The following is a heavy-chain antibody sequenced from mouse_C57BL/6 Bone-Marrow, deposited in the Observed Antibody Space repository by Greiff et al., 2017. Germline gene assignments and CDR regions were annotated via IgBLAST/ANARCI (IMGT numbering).Heavy chain of an antibody. Sequence: EVMLVESGGDLVKPGGSLKLSCAASGFTFSSYGMSWVRQTPDKRLEWVATISSGGSYTYYPDSVKGRFTISRDNAKNTLYLQMSSLKSEDTAMYYCARWGNWGQGTTLTVSS. CDR3: ARWGN. CDR1: GFTFSSYG. CDR2: ISSGGSYT. J-gene: IGHJ2*01. V-gene: IGHV5-6*01.